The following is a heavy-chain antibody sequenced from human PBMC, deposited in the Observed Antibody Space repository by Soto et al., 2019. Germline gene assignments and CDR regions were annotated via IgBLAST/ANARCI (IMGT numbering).Heavy chain of an antibody. Sequence: PSETLSLTCDVSGGSFSFYYWSWIRQPPGKELEWIGEINHSGSTNYNSSLKSRVTISVDTSKNQFSLKLSSVTAADTAVYYCATRFYDSSGYYLFYFDSWGQGTLVTVSS. CDR3: ATRFYDSSGYYLFYFDS. CDR2: INHSGST. J-gene: IGHJ4*02. CDR1: GGSFSFYY. V-gene: IGHV4-34*01. D-gene: IGHD3-22*01.